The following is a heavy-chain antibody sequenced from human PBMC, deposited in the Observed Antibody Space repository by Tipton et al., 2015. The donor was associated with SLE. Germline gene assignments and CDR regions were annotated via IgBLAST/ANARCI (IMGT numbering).Heavy chain of an antibody. V-gene: IGHV4-38-2*02. CDR2: IYHSGST. J-gene: IGHJ6*02. CDR1: GYSISIDYY. D-gene: IGHD1-26*01. Sequence: TLSLTCAVSGYSISIDYYWGWIRQPPGKGLEWIGSIYHSGSTYYNPSLKSRVTILIDTSKNQFSLKLSSVTAADTAVYYCVRDDGAGPYYYGMDVWGQGTLVTVSS. CDR3: VRDDGAGPYYYGMDV.